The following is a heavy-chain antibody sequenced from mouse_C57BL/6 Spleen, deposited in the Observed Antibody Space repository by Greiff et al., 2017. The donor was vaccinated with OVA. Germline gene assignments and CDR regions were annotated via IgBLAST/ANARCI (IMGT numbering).Heavy chain of an antibody. D-gene: IGHD2-5*01. V-gene: IGHV1-52*01. CDR2: IDPSDSET. CDR3: ARTNSNYYAMDY. CDR1: GYTFTSYW. Sequence: QVQLQQPGAELVKPGASVKLSSKASGYTFTSYWMHWVKQRPIQGLEWIGNIDPSDSETHYNQKFKDKATLTVDKSSSTAYMQLSSLTSEDSAVYYCARTNSNYYAMDYWGQGTSVTVSS. J-gene: IGHJ4*01.